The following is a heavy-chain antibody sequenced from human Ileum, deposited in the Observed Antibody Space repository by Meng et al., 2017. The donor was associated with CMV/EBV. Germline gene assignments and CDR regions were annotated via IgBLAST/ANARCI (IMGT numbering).Heavy chain of an antibody. CDR1: GFTFDDYA. V-gene: IGHV3-9*01. CDR2: ISWNSGRI. D-gene: IGHD2-15*01. J-gene: IGHJ4*02. CDR3: AKYMKGYCSCSGCYGTFMDY. Sequence: SLKISCAASGFTFDDYAMHWVRQVPEKGLEWVAGISWNSGRIGHADSVKGRFSISRDNAKNSLYLQINGLRVEDTALYYCAKYMKGYCSCSGCYGTFMDYWGQGTLVTVSS.